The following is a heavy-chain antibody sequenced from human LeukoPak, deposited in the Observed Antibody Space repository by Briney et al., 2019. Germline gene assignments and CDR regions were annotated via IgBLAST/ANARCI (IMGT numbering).Heavy chain of an antibody. D-gene: IGHD3-22*01. CDR3: VREASTSYYDSSGYYRQTETFDV. CDR2: VYYSGRT. V-gene: IGHV4-61*01. J-gene: IGHJ3*01. CDR1: GGSVSSDTYY. Sequence: SGTLSLTCTVSGGSVSSDTYYWNWIRKSPGKGLEWVGFVYYSGRTKYNPSLKSRVTISIDRPKNQVSLKLKSVTAADTAIYFCVREASTSYYDSSGYYRQTETFDVWGQGTMVTVSS.